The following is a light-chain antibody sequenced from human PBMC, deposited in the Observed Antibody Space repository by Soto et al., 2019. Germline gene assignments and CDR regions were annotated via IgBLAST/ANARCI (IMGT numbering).Light chain of an antibody. Sequence: ESVRTKTTATQSVSPGERATLSCRASQSVSIYLAWYQQKPGQAPPLLLYDASNRATGIPPRFSGSGSGTDFTLTISSLLPADFAAPYCRPLTNLPPRPFGEGAKVAI. CDR2: DAS. J-gene: IGKJ1*01. V-gene: IGKV3-11*01. CDR3: RPLTNLPPRP. CDR1: QSVSIY.